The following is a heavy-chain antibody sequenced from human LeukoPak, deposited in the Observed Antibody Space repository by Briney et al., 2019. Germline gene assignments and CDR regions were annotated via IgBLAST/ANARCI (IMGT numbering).Heavy chain of an antibody. J-gene: IGHJ6*02. Sequence: GESLKISCKGSGYSFTSYWIGWVRQMPGKGLEWMGIIYPGDSDTRYRPSFQDQVSISADKSINTAYLQWSSLKASDTAMYYCATGTGTTYYYYYYGMDVWGQGTSVTVSS. CDR3: ATGTGTTYYYYYYGMDV. D-gene: IGHD1-1*01. V-gene: IGHV5-51*01. CDR2: IYPGDSDT. CDR1: GYSFTSYW.